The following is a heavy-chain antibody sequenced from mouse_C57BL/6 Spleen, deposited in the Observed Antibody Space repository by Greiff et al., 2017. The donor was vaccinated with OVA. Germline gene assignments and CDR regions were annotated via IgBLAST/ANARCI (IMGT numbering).Heavy chain of an antibody. CDR1: GYTFTSYW. CDR3: ARKNSNYGYYAMDY. Sequence: QVQLQQPGAELVMPGASVKLSCKASGYTFTSYWMHWVKQRPGQGLEWIGEIDPSDSYTNYNQKFKGKSTLTVDKSSSTAYMQLSSLTSEDSAVYYCARKNSNYGYYAMDYWGQGTSVTVSS. D-gene: IGHD2-5*01. V-gene: IGHV1-69*01. J-gene: IGHJ4*01. CDR2: IDPSDSYT.